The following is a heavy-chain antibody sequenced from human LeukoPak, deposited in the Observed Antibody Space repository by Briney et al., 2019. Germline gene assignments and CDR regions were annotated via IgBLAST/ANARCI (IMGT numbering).Heavy chain of an antibody. CDR3: AREIMAYYDFWSGYYTLDNWFDP. CDR1: GFRFSWYW. Sequence: PGGSLRLSCAASGFRFSWYWMNWVRQAPGKGLEWVANIKQDGSEKHYVDSVRGRFTISRDNAKNSLYPQMNSLRAEDTAVYYCAREIMAYYDFWSGYYTLDNWFDPWGQGTLVTVSS. CDR2: IKQDGSEK. J-gene: IGHJ5*02. V-gene: IGHV3-7*01. D-gene: IGHD3-3*01.